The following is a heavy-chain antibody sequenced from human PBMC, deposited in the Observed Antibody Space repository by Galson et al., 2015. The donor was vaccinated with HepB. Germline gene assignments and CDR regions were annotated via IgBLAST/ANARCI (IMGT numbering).Heavy chain of an antibody. D-gene: IGHD2-15*01. J-gene: IGHJ4*02. CDR1: GDSVSSNSAA. CDR3: ARARGCSGGSCYSDNFDY. V-gene: IGHV6-1*01. CDR2: TYYRSKWYN. Sequence: CAISGDSVSSNSAAWNWIRQSPSRGLEWLGRTYYRSKWYNDYAVSVKSRITINPDTSKNQFSLQLNSVTPEDTAVYYCARARGCSGGSCYSDNFDYWGRGTLVTVSS.